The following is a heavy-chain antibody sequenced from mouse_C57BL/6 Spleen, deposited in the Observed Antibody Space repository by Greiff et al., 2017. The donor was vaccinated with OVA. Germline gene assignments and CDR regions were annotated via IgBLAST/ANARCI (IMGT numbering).Heavy chain of an antibody. CDR3: ARADYYGGDYYAMDY. Sequence: QVQLQQPGAELVKPGASVKMSCKASGYTFTSYWITWVKQRPGQGLEWIGDIYPGSGSTNYNEKFKSKATLTVETSSSTAYMQLSSLTSEDSAVYYCARADYYGGDYYAMDYWGQGTSVTVSS. V-gene: IGHV1-55*01. D-gene: IGHD1-1*01. CDR2: IYPGSGST. CDR1: GYTFTSYW. J-gene: IGHJ4*01.